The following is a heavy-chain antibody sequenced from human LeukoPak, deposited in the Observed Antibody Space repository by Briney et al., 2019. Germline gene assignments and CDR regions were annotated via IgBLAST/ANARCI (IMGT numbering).Heavy chain of an antibody. CDR1: GGSISSYY. Sequence: RPSETLSLTCTVSGGSISSYYWNWIRQPPGKGLEWIGYINYSGSTSYNPSLKGRVTVSVDTSMNLFSLKLSSVTAADTAVYYCARDQYYFDSSGYNWYFDLWGRGTLVTVSS. CDR3: ARDQYYFDSSGYNWYFDL. D-gene: IGHD3-22*01. CDR2: INYSGST. V-gene: IGHV4-59*01. J-gene: IGHJ2*01.